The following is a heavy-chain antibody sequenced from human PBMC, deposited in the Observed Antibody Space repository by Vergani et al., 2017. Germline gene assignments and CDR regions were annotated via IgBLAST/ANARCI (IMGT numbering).Heavy chain of an antibody. D-gene: IGHD2-15*01. Sequence: VTLKESGPALVKPTQTLTLTCTFSGFSLSTSGMRVSWIRQPPGKALEWLARIDWDDDKFYSTSLKTRLTISKDTSKNQVVLTMTNMDPVDTATYYCARTNLGYCSGGSCYPHWFDPWGQGTLVTVSS. V-gene: IGHV2-70*04. J-gene: IGHJ5*02. CDR3: ARTNLGYCSGGSCYPHWFDP. CDR1: GFSLSTSGMR. CDR2: IDWDDDK.